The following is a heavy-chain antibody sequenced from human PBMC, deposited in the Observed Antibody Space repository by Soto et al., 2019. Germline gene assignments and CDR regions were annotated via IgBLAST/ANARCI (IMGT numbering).Heavy chain of an antibody. CDR2: ISAYNGNT. V-gene: IGHV1-18*01. J-gene: IGHJ5*02. Sequence: GASVKVSCKASGYTFTSYGISWVRQAPGQGLEWMGWISAYNGNTNYAQKLQGRVTMTTDTSTSTAYMELRSLRSDDTAVYYCARLTYYGSGSPWFDPWGQGTLVTSPQ. CDR3: ARLTYYGSGSPWFDP. CDR1: GYTFTSYG. D-gene: IGHD3-10*01.